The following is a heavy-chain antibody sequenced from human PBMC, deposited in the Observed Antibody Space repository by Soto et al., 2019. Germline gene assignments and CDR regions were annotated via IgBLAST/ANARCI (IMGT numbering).Heavy chain of an antibody. J-gene: IGHJ4*02. CDR1: GGSISTSNW. V-gene: IGHV4-4*02. Sequence: QVQLQESGPGLVKPSGTLSLTCAVSGGSISTSNWWSWLRQPPGNGLEWIGEVYRTGSTNYNPSLESRLTISVDKSKNQFSLELTSVPAADTAVYYCARARATIAAAAIFDCWGQGTLVTVSS. CDR3: ARARATIAAAAIFDC. D-gene: IGHD6-13*01. CDR2: VYRTGST.